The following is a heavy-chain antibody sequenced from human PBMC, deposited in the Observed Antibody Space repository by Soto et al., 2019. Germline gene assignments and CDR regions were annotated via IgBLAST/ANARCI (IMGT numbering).Heavy chain of an antibody. J-gene: IGHJ6*02. D-gene: IGHD6-6*01. CDR1: GGSISSSSYY. Sequence: TSETLSLTCTVSGGSISSSSYYWGWIRQPPGKGLEWIGSIYYSGSTYYNPSLKSRVTISVDTSKNQFSLKLSSVTAADTAVYYCASLAARTGRTYYYYYGMDVWGQGTTVTVSS. CDR3: ASLAARTGRTYYYYYGMDV. V-gene: IGHV4-39*01. CDR2: IYYSGST.